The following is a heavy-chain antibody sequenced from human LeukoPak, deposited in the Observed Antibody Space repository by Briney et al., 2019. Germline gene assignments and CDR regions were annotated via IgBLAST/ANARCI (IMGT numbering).Heavy chain of an antibody. V-gene: IGHV4-39*01. CDR1: GGSISSSSYY. CDR3: ARHGNWFDP. CDR2: SYYSGST. Sequence: SETLSLTCTVSGGSISSSSYYWGWIRQPPGKGLEWIGSSYYSGSTYYNPSLKSRVTISVDTSKNQFSLKLSSVTAADTAVYYCARHGNWFDPWGQGTLVTVSS. J-gene: IGHJ5*02.